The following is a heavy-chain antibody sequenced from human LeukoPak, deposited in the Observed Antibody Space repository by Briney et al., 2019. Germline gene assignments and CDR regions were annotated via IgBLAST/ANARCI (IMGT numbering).Heavy chain of an antibody. CDR2: IYSGGST. J-gene: IGHJ5*02. V-gene: IGHV3-53*01. CDR1: GFTVSSNY. Sequence: PVGSLRLSCAASGFTVSSNYMSWVRQAPGKGLEWVSVIYSGGSTYYADSVKGRFTISRDNSKNTLYLQMNSMRAEATVVYYCARLFKVVPAAIHTWGQGTLVTVSS. D-gene: IGHD2-2*01. CDR3: ARLFKVVPAAIHT.